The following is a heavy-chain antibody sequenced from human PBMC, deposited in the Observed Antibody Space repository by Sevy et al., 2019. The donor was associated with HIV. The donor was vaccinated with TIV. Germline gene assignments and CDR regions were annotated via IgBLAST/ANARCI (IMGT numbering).Heavy chain of an antibody. D-gene: IGHD4-17*01. Sequence: GGPLRFSCAPSGFTSSDYYLSWTRQAPGKGLQWISYIDGNGDTINYADSLKGRFTISRDNDKNSLYLQMNSLRAEDTAVYYCARDHVKDGDLGDYYYFAMDVWGQGTTVTVSS. CDR3: ARDHVKDGDLGDYYYFAMDV. V-gene: IGHV3-11*01. CDR1: GFTSSDYY. CDR2: IDGNGDTI. J-gene: IGHJ6*02.